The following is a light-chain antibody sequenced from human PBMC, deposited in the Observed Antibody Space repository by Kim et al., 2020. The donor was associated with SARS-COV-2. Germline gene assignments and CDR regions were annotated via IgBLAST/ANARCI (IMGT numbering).Light chain of an antibody. CDR2: DVN. Sequence: QSALAQPASVSGSLGQSITISCTGSSSDVGGYEYVSWYRQYPGKAPKLFIFDVNGRPSGVSNRFSGSKSGNTAFLAISGLQAEDEADYYCFSYTRRGTYVFGTGTKVTVL. CDR3: FSYTRRGTYV. V-gene: IGLV2-14*03. CDR1: SSDVGGYEY. J-gene: IGLJ1*01.